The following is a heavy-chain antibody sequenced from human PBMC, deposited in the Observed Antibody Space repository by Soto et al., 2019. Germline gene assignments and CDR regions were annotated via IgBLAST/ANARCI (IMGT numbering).Heavy chain of an antibody. V-gene: IGHV4-34*01. D-gene: IGHD5-12*01. CDR1: GGSFSGYY. CDR2: INHSGST. CDR3: ARYSGYDPYYFDY. J-gene: IGHJ4*02. Sequence: PSETLSLTCAVYGGSFSGYYWTWIRQPPGKGLEWIGEINHSGSTNYNPSLKSRVTISVDTSKNQFSLKLSSVTAAGTAVYYCARYSGYDPYYFDYWGQGTLVTISS.